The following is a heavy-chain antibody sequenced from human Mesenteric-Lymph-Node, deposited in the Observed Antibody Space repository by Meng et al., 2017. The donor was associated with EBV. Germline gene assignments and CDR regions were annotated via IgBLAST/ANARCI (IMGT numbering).Heavy chain of an antibody. J-gene: IGHJ4*02. D-gene: IGHD5-24*01. CDR2: IDANTGNR. V-gene: IGHV1-3*01. CDR1: GYTFNRYA. CDR3: ARDYMATISYILDF. Sequence: QVQLVQSGAEVKKPGASVKGSCKPSGYTFNRYALHWLRQAPGKRLEWMGWIDANTGNRKYSQKFEARVTFTRDTSASAAYMELSSLTSEDTAVYYCARDYMATISYILDFWGQGTLVTVSS.